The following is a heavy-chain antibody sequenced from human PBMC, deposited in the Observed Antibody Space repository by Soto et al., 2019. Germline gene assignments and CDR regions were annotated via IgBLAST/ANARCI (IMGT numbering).Heavy chain of an antibody. D-gene: IGHD7-27*01. CDR2: IIPIFSKT. CDR3: ARDVVRSTGGDS. Sequence: QVQLVQSGAEVKEPGTSVKVSCKASGGTFSTSSFVWVRQGPGQGLEWMGGIIPIFSKTNVAQKFQGRVTFTADESTRAAYMELSSLRSEETAIYYCARDVVRSTGGDSWGQGTLVTVSS. V-gene: IGHV1-69*01. J-gene: IGHJ4*02. CDR1: GGTFSTSS.